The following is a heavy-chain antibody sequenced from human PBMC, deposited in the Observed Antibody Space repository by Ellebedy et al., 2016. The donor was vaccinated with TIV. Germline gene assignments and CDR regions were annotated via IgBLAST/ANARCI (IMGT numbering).Heavy chain of an antibody. J-gene: IGHJ4*02. D-gene: IGHD5-18*01. CDR3: ARRDTYSFAY. CDR2: INHSGSA. CDR1: GGSFSDYY. Sequence: SETLSLXXAVYGGSFSDYYWRWIRQPPGKGLEWIGEINHSGSANYNPSLKSRVTMSVDTSKNQFSLKLSSVTAADTAVYYCARRDTYSFAYWGQGILVTVFS. V-gene: IGHV4-34*01.